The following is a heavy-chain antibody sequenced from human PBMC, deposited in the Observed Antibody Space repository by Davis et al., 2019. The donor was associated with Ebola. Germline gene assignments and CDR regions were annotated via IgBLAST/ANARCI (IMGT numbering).Heavy chain of an antibody. V-gene: IGHV6-1*01. CDR2: TYFNSKHYR. CDR1: GDSVSMNSAG. CDR3: ARGWLRGYLDY. Sequence: HSQTLSLTCAISGDSVSMNSAGWNWIRQSPSRGLEWLGRTYFNSKHYRDYAVSVRGRITINVDPSKNQFSLQLNSVTPEDTAVYYCARGWLRGYLDYWGQGTLVTVSS. J-gene: IGHJ4*02. D-gene: IGHD3-3*01.